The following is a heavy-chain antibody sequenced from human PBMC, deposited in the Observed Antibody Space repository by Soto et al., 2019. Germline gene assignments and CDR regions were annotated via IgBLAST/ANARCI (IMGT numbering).Heavy chain of an antibody. Sequence: GGSLRLSCAASGFTFSSYAMSWVRQAPGKGLEWVSAISGSGGSTYYADSVKGRFTISRDNSKNTLYLQMNSLRAEDTAVYYCAKDQVVVPAAMPYYYYYYYMDVWGKGTTVTVSS. V-gene: IGHV3-23*01. CDR3: AKDQVVVPAAMPYYYYYYYMDV. CDR1: GFTFSSYA. CDR2: ISGSGGST. D-gene: IGHD2-2*01. J-gene: IGHJ6*03.